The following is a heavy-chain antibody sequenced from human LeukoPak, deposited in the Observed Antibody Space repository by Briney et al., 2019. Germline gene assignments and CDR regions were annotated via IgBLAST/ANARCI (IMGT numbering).Heavy chain of an antibody. V-gene: IGHV3-33*01. J-gene: IGHJ4*02. D-gene: IGHD5-18*01. CDR2: IWYDGSNK. CDR3: ARADSPLDTAMVDY. Sequence: GGSLRLSCAASGFTFSSYDMHWVRQAPGKGLEWVAVIWYDGSNKYYADSVKGRFTISRDNSKNTLYLQMNSLRAEDTAVYYCARADSPLDTAMVDYWGQGTLVTVSS. CDR1: GFTFSSYD.